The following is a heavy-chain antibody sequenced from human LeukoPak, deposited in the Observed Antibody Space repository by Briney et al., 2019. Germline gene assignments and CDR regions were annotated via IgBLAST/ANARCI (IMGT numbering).Heavy chain of an antibody. D-gene: IGHD4-17*01. J-gene: IGHJ4*02. V-gene: IGHV4-34*01. CDR3: ARGTHDYGDYGTFDY. Sequence: PSETLSLTCAVYGGSFSGYYWSWIRQPPGKGLGWIGEINHSGSTNYNPSLKSRVTISVDTSKNQFSLKLSSVTAADTAVYYCARGTHDYGDYGTFDYWGQGTLVTVSS. CDR2: INHSGST. CDR1: GGSFSGYY.